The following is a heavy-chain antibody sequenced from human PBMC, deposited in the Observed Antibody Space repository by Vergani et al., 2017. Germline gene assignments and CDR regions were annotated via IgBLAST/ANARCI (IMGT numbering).Heavy chain of an antibody. D-gene: IGHD2-15*01. Sequence: QVQLVQSGAEVKKPGSSVKVSCKASGGTFSSYAMHWVRQAPGQRLEWMGWINTGNGNTKYSQKFQGRVTSTRDTSASTAYMELSSLRSEDTAVYYCAGPLLGYCSGGSCYPAWRNGMDVWGQGTTVTVSS. CDR2: INTGNGNT. J-gene: IGHJ6*02. CDR1: GGTFSSYA. V-gene: IGHV1-3*04. CDR3: AGPLLGYCSGGSCYPAWRNGMDV.